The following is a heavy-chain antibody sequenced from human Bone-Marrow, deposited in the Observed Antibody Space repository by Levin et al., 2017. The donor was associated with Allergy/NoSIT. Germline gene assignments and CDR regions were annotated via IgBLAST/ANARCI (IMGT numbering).Heavy chain of an antibody. CDR1: RFSFSSAV. D-gene: IGHD3-22*01. J-gene: IGHJ4*02. Sequence: QPGGSLRLSCAASRFSFSSAVMHWVRQAPGKGLEWVAVISHHELTTIYADSVKGRFTISRDNSKSILYLQMNSLRPEDTAFYYCAGAGPTSGFADAFDYWGQGALVTVSS. V-gene: IGHV3-30*04. CDR3: AGAGPTSGFADAFDY. CDR2: ISHHELTT.